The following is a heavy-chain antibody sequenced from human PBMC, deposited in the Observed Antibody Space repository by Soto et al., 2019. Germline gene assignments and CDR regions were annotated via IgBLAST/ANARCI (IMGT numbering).Heavy chain of an antibody. J-gene: IGHJ5*02. Sequence: SETLSLTCTVSGDPISSYYWSWIRQPPGKGLEWIGYIYYSGSTNYNPSLKSRVTISVDTSKNQFSLKLSSVTAADTAVYYCAGQTSSWYGINWFDPWGQGTLVTVSS. CDR1: GDPISSYY. V-gene: IGHV4-59*01. CDR3: AGQTSSWYGINWFDP. D-gene: IGHD6-13*01. CDR2: IYYSGST.